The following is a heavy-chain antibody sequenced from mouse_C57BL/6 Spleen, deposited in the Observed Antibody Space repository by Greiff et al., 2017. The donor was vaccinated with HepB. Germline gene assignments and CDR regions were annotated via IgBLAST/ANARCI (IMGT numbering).Heavy chain of an antibody. Sequence: VKLQESGPELVKPGASVKISCKASGYAFSSSWMNWVKQRPGKGLEWIGRIYPGDGDTNYNGKFKGKATLTADKSSSTAYMQLSSLTSEDSAVYFCARSGYYGSSGYWGQGTTLTVSS. CDR2: IYPGDGDT. D-gene: IGHD1-1*01. J-gene: IGHJ2*01. CDR3: ARSGYYGSSGY. CDR1: GYAFSSSW. V-gene: IGHV1-82*01.